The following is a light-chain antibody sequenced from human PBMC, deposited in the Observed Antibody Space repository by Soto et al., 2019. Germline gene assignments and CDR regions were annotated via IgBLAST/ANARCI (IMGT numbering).Light chain of an antibody. CDR3: QSYDSSLSGLV. CDR2: SNN. V-gene: IGLV1-44*01. Sequence: QSLLTQPPSASGTPGQRVTISCSGSNSNIGSNVVNWYQQLPGTAPRLLIYSNNQRPSGVPDRFSGSKSGTSASLAITGLQAEDEADYYCQSYDSSLSGLVFGTGTKLTVL. J-gene: IGLJ1*01. CDR1: NSNIGSNV.